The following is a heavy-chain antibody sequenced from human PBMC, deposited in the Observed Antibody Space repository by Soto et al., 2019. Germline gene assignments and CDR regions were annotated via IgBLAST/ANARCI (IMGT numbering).Heavy chain of an antibody. CDR3: TRSGSSPYYYGMDV. CDR2: INSDGCST. D-gene: IGHD6-6*01. J-gene: IGHJ6*02. CDR1: GFTFSSYW. Sequence: EVQLVESGGGLVQPGGSLRLSCAASGFTFSSYWMHWVRQAPGKGLVWVSRINSDGCSTNYADSVKGRFTISRDNARNTLFLQMDTLRAEDTAVYYCTRSGSSPYYYGMDVWGQGTTVTVSS. V-gene: IGHV3-74*01.